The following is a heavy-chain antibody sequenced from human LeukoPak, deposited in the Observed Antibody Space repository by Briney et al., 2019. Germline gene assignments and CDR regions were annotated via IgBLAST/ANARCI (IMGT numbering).Heavy chain of an antibody. J-gene: IGHJ4*02. CDR2: ISGSGGST. D-gene: IGHD3-22*01. CDR1: AFTFSSYA. V-gene: IGHV3-23*01. CDR3: AKVLLRGYYDSSGYLDY. Sequence: PGGSLRLSCAASAFTFSSYAMSLVRQAPGKGLEWVSAISGSGGSTYYADSVKGRFTISRDNSKNTLYLQMNSLRAEDTAVYYCAKVLLRGYYDSSGYLDYWGQGTLVTVSS.